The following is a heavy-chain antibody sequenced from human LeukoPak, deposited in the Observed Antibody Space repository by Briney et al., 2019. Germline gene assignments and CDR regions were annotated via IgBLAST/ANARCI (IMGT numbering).Heavy chain of an antibody. Sequence: PGGSLRLSCAASGFTFSSYWMSWVRQAAGKGLEWVANINQDGSEKYYVDSVKGRFTISRDDAKNSLYLQMNSLRAEDTAVYYCARDVLSSGWLNDAFDIWGQGTMVTVSS. CDR3: ARDVLSSGWLNDAFDI. V-gene: IGHV3-7*01. D-gene: IGHD6-19*01. CDR2: INQDGSEK. CDR1: GFTFSSYW. J-gene: IGHJ3*02.